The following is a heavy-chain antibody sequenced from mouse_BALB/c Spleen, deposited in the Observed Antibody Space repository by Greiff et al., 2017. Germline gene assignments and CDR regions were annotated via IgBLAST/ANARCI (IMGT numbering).Heavy chain of an antibody. CDR2: ISSGGSYT. CDR1: GFTFSSYA. J-gene: IGHJ4*01. CDR3: ARDGDGSSYDYAMDY. Sequence: DVHLVESGGGLVKPGGSLKLSCAASGFTFSSYAMSWVRQSPEKRLEWVAEISSGGSYTYYPDTVTGRFTISRDNAKNTLYLEMSSLRSEDTAMYYCARDGDGSSYDYAMDYWGQGTSVTVSS. V-gene: IGHV5-9-4*01. D-gene: IGHD1-1*01.